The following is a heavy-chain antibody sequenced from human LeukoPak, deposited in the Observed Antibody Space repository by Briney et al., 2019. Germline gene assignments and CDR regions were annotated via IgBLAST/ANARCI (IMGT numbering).Heavy chain of an antibody. CDR3: ARVAVAAYPPCLDY. Sequence: PGGSLRLSCAASGFTFSSYSMNWVRQAPGKGLEWVSSISSSSSYIYYADSVKGRFTISRDNAKNSLYLQMNSLRAEDTAVYYCARVAVAAYPPCLDYWGQGTLVTVSS. D-gene: IGHD6-19*01. CDR1: GFTFSSYS. V-gene: IGHV3-21*01. J-gene: IGHJ4*02. CDR2: ISSSSSYI.